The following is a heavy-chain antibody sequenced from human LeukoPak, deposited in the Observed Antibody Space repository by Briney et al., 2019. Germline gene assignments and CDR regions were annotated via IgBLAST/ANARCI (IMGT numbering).Heavy chain of an antibody. V-gene: IGHV4-38-2*02. CDR2: IFHSGST. Sequence: SETLSLTCTVSGYSISGGYYWGWVRQPPGKGLEWIGSIFHSGSTYYNPSLKSRVTISVDTSTNQFSLKLTSVTAADTAVYYCARGFGSGNYYYGWFDPWGQGALVTVSS. J-gene: IGHJ5*02. D-gene: IGHD3-10*01. CDR1: GYSISGGYY. CDR3: ARGFGSGNYYYGWFDP.